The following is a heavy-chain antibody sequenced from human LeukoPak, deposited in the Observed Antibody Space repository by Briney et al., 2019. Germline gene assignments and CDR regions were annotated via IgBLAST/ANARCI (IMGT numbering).Heavy chain of an antibody. D-gene: IGHD3-3*01. J-gene: IGHJ4*02. Sequence: PSETLSLTCTVSRGSISSAGYYWSWIRQPAGKGLEWIGRVYTSGRTNYIPSLKSRVTISLDTSNKQFSLKLSSVTAADTAVYYCARRSSGRPVDYWGQGTLVTVSS. CDR2: VYTSGRT. CDR1: RGSISSAGYY. CDR3: ARRSSGRPVDY. V-gene: IGHV4-61*02.